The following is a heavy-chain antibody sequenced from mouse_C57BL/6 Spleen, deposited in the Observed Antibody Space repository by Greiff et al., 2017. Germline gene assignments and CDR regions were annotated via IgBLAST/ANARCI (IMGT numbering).Heavy chain of an antibody. Sequence: EVQGVESGGGLVQPGESLKLSCESNEYEFPSHDMSWVRKTPEKRLELVAAINSDGGSTYYPDTMGRRFIISRDNTKKTLDLHMSRLRSEDTALYYCARNQNYYDSSYGAMGYWGQGTSVTFSS. CDR2: INSDGGST. D-gene: IGHD1-1*01. CDR3: ARNQNYYDSSYGAMGY. J-gene: IGHJ4*01. V-gene: IGHV5-2*01. CDR1: EYEFPSHD.